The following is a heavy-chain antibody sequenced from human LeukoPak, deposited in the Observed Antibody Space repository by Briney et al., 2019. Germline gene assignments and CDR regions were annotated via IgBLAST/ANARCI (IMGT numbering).Heavy chain of an antibody. D-gene: IGHD6-19*01. CDR1: GFIFNNYD. J-gene: IGHJ4*02. V-gene: IGHV3-23*01. CDR3: AKVTVAMAATGDY. CDR2: ISGSGGST. Sequence: GGSLRLSCVVSGFIFNNYDMSWVRQAPGKGLDWVSGISGSGGSTYYADSVKGRFTISRDNSKNTLYLQMNSLRLEDTAIYYCAKVTVAMAATGDYWGQGTLVTVSS.